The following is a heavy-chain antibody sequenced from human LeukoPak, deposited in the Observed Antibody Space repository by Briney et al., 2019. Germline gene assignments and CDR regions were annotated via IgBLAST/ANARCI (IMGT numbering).Heavy chain of an antibody. J-gene: IGHJ4*03. Sequence: SLTVSRAASGFAFSSYGMHWVRQAPGKGLEWVALIWSDERNKYYADSVKGQFTISRDNSKNTLYLQMNSLRAEDTAVYYCARDYGGDAGLDYWGNGTIVSVSS. D-gene: IGHD4-23*01. CDR2: IWSDERNK. CDR3: ARDYGGDAGLDY. V-gene: IGHV3-33*01. CDR1: GFAFSSYG.